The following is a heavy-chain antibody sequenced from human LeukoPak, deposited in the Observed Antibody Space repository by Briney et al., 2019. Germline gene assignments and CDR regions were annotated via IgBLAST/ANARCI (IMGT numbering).Heavy chain of an antibody. J-gene: IGHJ4*02. V-gene: IGHV3-30*02. Sequence: PGGSLRLSCAASGLTFSSYGMHWVRQAPGKGLERVAFIRYDGSNKYYADSVKGRFTISRDNSKNTLYLQMNSLRAEDTAVYYCAHYGSGSSPLDYWGQGTLVTVSS. D-gene: IGHD3-10*01. CDR2: IRYDGSNK. CDR1: GLTFSSYG. CDR3: AHYGSGSSPLDY.